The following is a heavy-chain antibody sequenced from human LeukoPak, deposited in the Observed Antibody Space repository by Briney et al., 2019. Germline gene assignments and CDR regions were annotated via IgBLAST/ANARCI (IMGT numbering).Heavy chain of an antibody. CDR2: ISPSASHR. V-gene: IGHV3-23*01. CDR3: VKDRFGSFDP. Sequence: GGSLRLSCAASGFTFGSYAMTWVRQAPGKGLEWVAAISPSASHRYYADFVGGRFTISRDNSKNTLDLQMSSLRAEDTAVYYCVKDRFGSFDPWGQGTLVTVSS. D-gene: IGHD5-18*01. J-gene: IGHJ5*02. CDR1: GFTFGSYA.